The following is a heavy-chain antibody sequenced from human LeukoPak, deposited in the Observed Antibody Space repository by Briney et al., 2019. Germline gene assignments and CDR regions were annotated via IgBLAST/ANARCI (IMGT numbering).Heavy chain of an antibody. CDR3: ASRITMVRGVDY. CDR1: GGSFGGYY. Sequence: SETLSLTCAVYGGSFGGYYWSWIRQPPGKGLEWIGEINHSGSTNYNPSLKSRVTISVDTSKNQFSLKLSSVTAADTAVYYCASRITMVRGVDYWGQGTLVTVSS. V-gene: IGHV4-34*01. CDR2: INHSGST. J-gene: IGHJ4*02. D-gene: IGHD3-10*01.